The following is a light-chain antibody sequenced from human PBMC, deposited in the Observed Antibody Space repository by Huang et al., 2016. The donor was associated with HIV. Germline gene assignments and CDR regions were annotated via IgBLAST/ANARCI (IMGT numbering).Light chain of an antibody. J-gene: IGKJ5*01. V-gene: IGKV1-39*01. Sequence: EIQMTQSPSSLSASIGDRVTITCRASQPLNGYVNWYQQRPSQAPRLLIFDASTLHSGVPSRFSGSGSGTDFTLTINGVQSEDVATYFCQQSYSNLITFGQGSRLEI. CDR2: DAS. CDR1: QPLNGY. CDR3: QQSYSNLIT.